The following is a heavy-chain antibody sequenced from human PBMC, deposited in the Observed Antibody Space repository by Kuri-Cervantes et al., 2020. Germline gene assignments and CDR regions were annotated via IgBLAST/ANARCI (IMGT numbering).Heavy chain of an antibody. CDR1: GFTFSSYW. J-gene: IGHJ4*02. CDR3: ASTTMVEINNFDY. CDR2: IKQDGSEK. V-gene: IGHV3-7*01. D-gene: IGHD4/OR15-4a*01. Sequence: GESLKISCAASGFTFSSYWMSWVRQAPGKGLEWVANIKQDGSEKYYVDSVKGRFTISRDNAKNSLYLQMNSLRAEDTAVYYCASTTMVEINNFDYWGQGTLVTVSS.